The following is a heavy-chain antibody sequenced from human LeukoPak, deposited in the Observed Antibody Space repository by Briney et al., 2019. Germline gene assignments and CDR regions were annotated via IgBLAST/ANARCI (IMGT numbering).Heavy chain of an antibody. V-gene: IGHV1-8*01. CDR1: GYTFTSYD. J-gene: IGHJ4*02. Sequence: ASVKVSCKASGYTFTSYDINWVRQATGQGLEWMGWMNPNSGNTGYVQKFQGRVTMTRNTSISTAYMELSSLRSEDTAVYYCARAERFLEWFFDYWGQGTLVTVSS. CDR3: ARAERFLEWFFDY. D-gene: IGHD3-3*01. CDR2: MNPNSGNT.